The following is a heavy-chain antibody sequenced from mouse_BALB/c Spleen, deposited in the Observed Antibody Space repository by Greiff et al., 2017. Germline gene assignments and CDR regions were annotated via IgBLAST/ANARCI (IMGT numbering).Heavy chain of an antibody. CDR2: ISYDGSN. V-gene: IGHV3-6*02. CDR3: ARDDYDYDVPYYAMDY. Sequence: ESGPGLVKPSQSLSLTCSVTGYSITSGYYWNWIRQFPGNKLEWMGYISYDGSNNYNPSLKNRISITRDTSKNQFFLKLNSVTTEDTATYYCARDDYDYDVPYYAMDYWGQGTSVTVSS. J-gene: IGHJ4*01. CDR1: GYSITSGYY. D-gene: IGHD2-4*01.